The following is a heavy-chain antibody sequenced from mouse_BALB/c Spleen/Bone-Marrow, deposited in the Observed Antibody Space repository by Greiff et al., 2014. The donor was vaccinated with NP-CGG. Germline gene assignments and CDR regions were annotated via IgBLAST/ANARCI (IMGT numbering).Heavy chain of an antibody. CDR2: INPSSDYT. CDR3: AREGLRAWFVY. CDR1: GYTFTSYT. D-gene: IGHD2-4*01. V-gene: IGHV1-4*01. J-gene: IGHJ3*01. Sequence: VQLQQSGAELARPGASVKMSCKASGYTFTSYTIHWVKQRPGQGLEWIGYINPSSDYTNYNQKFKDKATLTADKSSSTAYMQLSGLTSEDSAVYYCAREGLRAWFVYWGQGTLVTVSA.